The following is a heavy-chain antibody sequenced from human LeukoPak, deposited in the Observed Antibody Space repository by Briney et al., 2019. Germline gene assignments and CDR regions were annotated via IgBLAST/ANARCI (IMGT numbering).Heavy chain of an antibody. CDR3: ATGRYCSGGTCYSSLDF. V-gene: IGHV5-51*01. CDR1: GYSFTNYW. CDR2: IYPADSNT. J-gene: IGHJ4*02. Sequence: GESLKNSCKGSGYSFTNYWIGWVRQMPGKGLEWMGIIYPADSNTRYSPSFQGQVTISVDKSITTAYLQWSSLKASDTAVYYCATGRYCSGGTCYSSLDFWGQGTLVTVSS. D-gene: IGHD2-15*01.